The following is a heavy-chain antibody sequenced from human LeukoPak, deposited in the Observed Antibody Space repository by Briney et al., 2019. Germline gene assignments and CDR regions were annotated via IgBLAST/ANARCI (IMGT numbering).Heavy chain of an antibody. CDR2: IYYSGST. CDR3: ARDSSAAGHVFDY. CDR1: GGSVSSYY. Sequence: SETLSLTCTVSGGSVSSYYWSWIQQPPGKGLEWIGYIYYSGSTNYNPSLKSRVTISVDTSKNQFSLKLSSVTAADTAVYYCARDSSAAGHVFDYWGQGTLVTVSS. V-gene: IGHV4-59*02. J-gene: IGHJ4*02. D-gene: IGHD6-13*01.